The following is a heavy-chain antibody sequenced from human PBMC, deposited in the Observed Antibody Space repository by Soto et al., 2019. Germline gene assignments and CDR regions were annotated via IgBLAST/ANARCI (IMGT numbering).Heavy chain of an antibody. D-gene: IGHD3-10*01. CDR2: ISSSSSYI. CDR3: ARGGALLWFGELLSSDAFDI. CDR1: GFTFSSYS. J-gene: IGHJ3*02. V-gene: IGHV3-21*06. Sequence: EVQLVESGGGLVKPGGSLRLSCAASGFTFSSYSMNWVRQAPGKGLEWVSSISSSSSYIYYADSVKGRFTISRDNAKNLLYLQMNSLRAEDTAVYYCARGGALLWFGELLSSDAFDIWGQGTMVTASS.